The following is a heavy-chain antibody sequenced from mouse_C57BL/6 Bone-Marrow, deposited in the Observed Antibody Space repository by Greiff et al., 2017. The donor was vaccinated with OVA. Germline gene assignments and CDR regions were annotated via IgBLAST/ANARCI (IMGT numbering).Heavy chain of an antibody. CDR3: ARHEARPWFAY. CDR2: VYPYNGGT. CDR1: GFTFTDYY. Sequence: EVQGVESGPVLVKPGPSVKISCKASGFTFTDYYMHWVKQSHGKSLEWIGLVYPYNGGTSYNQKFKGKATLTVDTSSSTAYMELSRLTSEDSAVYFCARHEARPWFAYWGQGTLVTVSA. J-gene: IGHJ3*01. V-gene: IGHV1-36*01.